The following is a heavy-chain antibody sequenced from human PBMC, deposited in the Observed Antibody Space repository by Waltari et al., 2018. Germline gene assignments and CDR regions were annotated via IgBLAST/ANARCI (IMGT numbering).Heavy chain of an antibody. J-gene: IGHJ6*03. CDR2: IIPIFGTA. CDR3: ARGQKAAAGIYYYYYMDV. V-gene: IGHV1-69*14. CDR1: GGTFSSYA. Sequence: QVQLVQSGAEVKKPGSSVKVSCKASGGTFSSYAISWVRQAPGQGLEWMGGIIPIFGTANDEKKYQVRGTITADKSTSTAYMELSSLRSEDTAVYYCARGQKAAAGIYYYYYMDVWGKGTTVTVSS. D-gene: IGHD6-13*01.